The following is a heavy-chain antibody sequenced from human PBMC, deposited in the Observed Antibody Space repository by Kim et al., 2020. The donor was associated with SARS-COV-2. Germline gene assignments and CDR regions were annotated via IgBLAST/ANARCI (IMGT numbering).Heavy chain of an antibody. CDR3: ARAGYKWKRADY. D-gene: IGHD1-1*01. J-gene: IGHJ4*02. V-gene: IGHV3-11*01. Sequence: YTATTVKGRFTISRNNAKNPLYLQMNSLGAGDTAVYYCARAGYKWKRADYWGQGTLVTVSS.